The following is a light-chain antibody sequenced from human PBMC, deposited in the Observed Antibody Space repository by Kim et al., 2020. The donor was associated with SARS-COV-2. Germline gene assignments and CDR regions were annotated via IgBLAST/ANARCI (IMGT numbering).Light chain of an antibody. CDR3: QQYNNRTLWT. J-gene: IGKJ1*01. Sequence: EIVMTQSPATLSVSPGERATLSCRASQSVSSNLAWYQQKHGQAPRLLIYGASTRATGIPARFSGSGSGTEFTLTISSLQSEDFAVYYYQQYNNRTLWTFGQGTKVDIK. CDR2: GAS. CDR1: QSVSSN. V-gene: IGKV3-15*01.